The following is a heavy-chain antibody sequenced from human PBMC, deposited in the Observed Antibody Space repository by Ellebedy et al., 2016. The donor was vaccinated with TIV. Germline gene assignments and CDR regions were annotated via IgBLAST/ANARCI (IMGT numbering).Heavy chain of an antibody. CDR1: GSTFSSNW. D-gene: IGHD3-22*01. CDR2: IKQDGSEI. CDR3: TRVYDSIDY. Sequence: GESLKISCAAPGSTFSSNWMSGVRQAPGKGLGLVVKIKQDGSEIYYVDSVKGRFTISRDNAKNSLYLQMNSLRAEETAVYYCTRVYDSIDYWGQGTLVTVSS. J-gene: IGHJ4*02. V-gene: IGHV3-7*01.